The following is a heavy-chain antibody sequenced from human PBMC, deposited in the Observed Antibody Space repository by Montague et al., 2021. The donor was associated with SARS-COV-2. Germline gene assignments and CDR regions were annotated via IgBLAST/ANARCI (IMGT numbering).Heavy chain of an antibody. CDR3: ATLLSSITIFGVVQGYYFDD. CDR2: IYYSGST. V-gene: IGHV4-59*01. CDR1: GGSISNYY. D-gene: IGHD3-3*01. Sequence: SETLSLTCTVSGGSISNYYWSWIRQPPGKGLEWIGHIYYSGSTNYNPSLKSRVTISVDTSKSQFSLKLSSVTAADTAVYYCATLLSSITIFGVVQGYYFDDWGQGTLVTVSS. J-gene: IGHJ4*02.